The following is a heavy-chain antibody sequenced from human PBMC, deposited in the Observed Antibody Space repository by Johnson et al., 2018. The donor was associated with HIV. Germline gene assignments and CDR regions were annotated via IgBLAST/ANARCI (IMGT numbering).Heavy chain of an antibody. J-gene: IGHJ3*02. Sequence: QVQLVESGGRVVRPGGSLRVSCTATGFTFDDYVVSWVRQAPGKGLEWVAVISYDGSNKYYADSVKGRFTISRDNSKNTLYLQMNSLRAEDTAMYYCARRIAAADDAFDIWGQGTMVTVSS. V-gene: IGHV3-30*19. D-gene: IGHD6-25*01. CDR3: ARRIAAADDAFDI. CDR1: GFTFDDYV. CDR2: ISYDGSNK.